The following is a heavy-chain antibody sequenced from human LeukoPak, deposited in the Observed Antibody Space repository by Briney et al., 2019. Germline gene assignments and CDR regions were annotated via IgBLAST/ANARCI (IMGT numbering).Heavy chain of an antibody. CDR2: IYYSGST. CDR3: ARRGFDDYVWGSYRYTGAFDY. CDR1: GGSISSSSYY. J-gene: IGHJ4*02. D-gene: IGHD3-16*02. Sequence: SETLSLTCTVSGGSISSSSYYWGWIRQPPGKGLEWIGSIYYSGSTYYNPSLKSRVTISVDTSKNQFSLKLSSVTAADTAVYYCARRGFDDYVWGSYRYTGAFDYWGQGTLVTVSS. V-gene: IGHV4-39*01.